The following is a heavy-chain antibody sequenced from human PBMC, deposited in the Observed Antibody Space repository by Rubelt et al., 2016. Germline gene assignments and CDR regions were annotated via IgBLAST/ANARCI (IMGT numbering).Heavy chain of an antibody. V-gene: IGHV1-3*01. CDR1: GGTFSSYA. Sequence: QVQLVQSGAEVKKPGSSVKVSCKASGGTFSSYAISWVRQAPGQGLEWMGGINAGNGNTKYSQKFQGRVTITRDTSASTAYMEVSSLRSEDTAVYYCARGLGLGYSSSWFNWFDPWGQGTLVTVSS. CDR3: ARGLGLGYSSSWFNWFDP. J-gene: IGHJ5*02. D-gene: IGHD6-13*01. CDR2: INAGNGNT.